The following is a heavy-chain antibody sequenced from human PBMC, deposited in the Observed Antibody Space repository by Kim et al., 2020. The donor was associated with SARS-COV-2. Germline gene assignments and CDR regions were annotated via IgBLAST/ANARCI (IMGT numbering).Heavy chain of an antibody. D-gene: IGHD3-10*01. Sequence: KGRFTISRDNSKNTLYLQMNSLRAEDTAVYYCANDGFGELFDYYYYGMDVWGQGTTVTVSS. J-gene: IGHJ6*02. V-gene: IGHV3-23*01. CDR3: ANDGFGELFDYYYYGMDV.